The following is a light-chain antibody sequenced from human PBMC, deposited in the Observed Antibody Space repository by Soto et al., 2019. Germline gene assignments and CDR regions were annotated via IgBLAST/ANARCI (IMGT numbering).Light chain of an antibody. CDR3: NSYSSTNFYV. V-gene: IGLV2-14*01. J-gene: IGLJ1*01. Sequence: QSLLAQPASVSASTGPSITISCTGSFSDIAVFNYDSWYQQYPGRAPKLLIYQVTSRASGVSHRFSGSKAGNTDSLTISGLKPEDEAEYYCNSYSSTNFYVFGTGTKVTVL. CDR1: FSDIAVFNY. CDR2: QVT.